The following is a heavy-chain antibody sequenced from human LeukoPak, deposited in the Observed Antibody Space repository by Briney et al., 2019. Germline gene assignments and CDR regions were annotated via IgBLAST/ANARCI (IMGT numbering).Heavy chain of an antibody. V-gene: IGHV3-74*01. CDR2: INSDGSTT. J-gene: IGHJ6*02. Sequence: GGSLRLSCVASGVTLSNYAMSWVRQAPGKGLVWVSHINSDGSTTSYADSVKGRFTISRDNAKNTLYLQMNSLRAEDTAVYYCARDAVDTANAVWGQGTTVTVSS. CDR3: ARDAVDTANAV. CDR1: GVTLSNYA. D-gene: IGHD5-18*01.